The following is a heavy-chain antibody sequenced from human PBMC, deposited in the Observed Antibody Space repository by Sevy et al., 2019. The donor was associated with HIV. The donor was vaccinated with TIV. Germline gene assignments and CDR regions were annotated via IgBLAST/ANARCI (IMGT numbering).Heavy chain of an antibody. D-gene: IGHD4-17*01. CDR3: ARQYTVTFGPLGTDV. V-gene: IGHV5-51*01. CDR2: IWPGDSDT. Sequence: GESLKISCTGSGYSFISYWIGWVRQMPGKGLEWMGIIWPGDSDTRYSPSFQGQVTSSADKSISTAYLQRSSLKASDTAIYYCARQYTVTFGPLGTDVWGQGTTVTVSS. J-gene: IGHJ6*02. CDR1: GYSFISYW.